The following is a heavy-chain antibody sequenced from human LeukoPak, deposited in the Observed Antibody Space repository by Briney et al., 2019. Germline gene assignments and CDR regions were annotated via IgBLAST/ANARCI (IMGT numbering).Heavy chain of an antibody. CDR3: ARQRWSWYFYMDV. Sequence: KPGGSLRLSCAASGFTFSSYSMNWVRQAPGKGLEWVSYISSSGSTIYYADSVKGRFTISRDNAKNSLYLQMNSLRAEDTAVYYCARQRWSWYFYMDVWGKGTTVTISS. CDR1: GFTFSSYS. D-gene: IGHD2-15*01. V-gene: IGHV3-48*04. CDR2: ISSSGSTI. J-gene: IGHJ6*03.